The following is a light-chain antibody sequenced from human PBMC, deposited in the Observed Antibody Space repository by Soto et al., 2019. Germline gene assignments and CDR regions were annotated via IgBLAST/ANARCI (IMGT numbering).Light chain of an antibody. CDR3: SSYTSSSTHV. Sequence: QSALTQPPSVSGSPGQSVAISCTGTSSDVGNYNRVSWYQQPPGTAPKLMIYDVSNRPSGVPDRFPGSKSGNTASLTISGLQAEDEAGYYCSSYTSSSTHVFGTGTKLTVL. J-gene: IGLJ1*01. V-gene: IGLV2-18*02. CDR1: SSDVGNYNR. CDR2: DVS.